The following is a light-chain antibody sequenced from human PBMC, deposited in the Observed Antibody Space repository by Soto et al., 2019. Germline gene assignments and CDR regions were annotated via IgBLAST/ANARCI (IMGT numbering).Light chain of an antibody. CDR1: RSNLGAGYD. J-gene: IGLJ1*01. Sequence: QSVLTQPPSVSGAPGQRVTISCTGSRSNLGAGYDVHWYQHLPGTAPKLLIYGDNNRPSGVPDRFSGSKSGTSASLAITRLQAEDEADYYCQSYDISLHNYVFGTGTKVTVL. CDR2: GDN. CDR3: QSYDISLHNYV. V-gene: IGLV1-40*01.